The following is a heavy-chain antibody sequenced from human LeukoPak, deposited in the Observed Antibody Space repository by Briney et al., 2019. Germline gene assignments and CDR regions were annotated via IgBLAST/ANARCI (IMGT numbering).Heavy chain of an antibody. V-gene: IGHV3-33*01. CDR2: IWYDGSNK. Sequence: PGGSLRLSCAASGFTFSSYGMHWVRQAPGKGLEWVAVIWYDGSNKYYADSVKGRFTISRDNSKNTLYLQMNSLRAEDTAVYYCARDLGGYYDILTGCYTDNWFDPWGQGTLVTVSS. J-gene: IGHJ5*02. CDR3: ARDLGGYYDILTGCYTDNWFDP. D-gene: IGHD3-9*01. CDR1: GFTFSSYG.